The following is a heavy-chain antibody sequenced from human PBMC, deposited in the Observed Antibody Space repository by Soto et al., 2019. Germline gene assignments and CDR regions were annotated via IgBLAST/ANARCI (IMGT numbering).Heavy chain of an antibody. D-gene: IGHD6-13*01. J-gene: IGHJ4*02. CDR3: ARDRSRAGYFDY. V-gene: IGHV4-31*03. CDR2: IYYSGST. CDR1: GDSITSGGYY. Sequence: SETLSLTCTVSGDSITSGGYYWSWIHQHPGKGLEWIGYIYYSGSTYYNPSLKSRVTISLDTYKKQFSLKLTSVTAADTAVYYCARDRSRAGYFDYWGQGTLVTVSS.